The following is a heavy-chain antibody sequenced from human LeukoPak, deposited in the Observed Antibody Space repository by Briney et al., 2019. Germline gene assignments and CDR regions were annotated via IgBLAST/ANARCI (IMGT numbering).Heavy chain of an antibody. CDR3: AREAAATPYHWFDP. Sequence: GASVKVSCKASGYTFTSYAMNWVRQAPGQGLEWMGWINTNTGNPTYAQGFTGRFVFSLDTSVSTAYLQISSLKAEDTAVYYCAREAAATPYHWFDPWGQGTLVTVSS. V-gene: IGHV7-4-1*02. CDR2: INTNTGNP. D-gene: IGHD2-15*01. J-gene: IGHJ5*02. CDR1: GYTFTSYA.